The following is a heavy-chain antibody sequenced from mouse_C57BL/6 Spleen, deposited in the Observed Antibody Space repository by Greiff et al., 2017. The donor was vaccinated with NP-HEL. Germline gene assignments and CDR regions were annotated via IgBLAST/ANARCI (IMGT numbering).Heavy chain of an antibody. J-gene: IGHJ1*03. D-gene: IGHD1-1*01. CDR2: INPNNGGT. CDR3: DGGTTVVTWYFDV. Sequence: EVQLQQSGPELVKPGASVKISCKASGYTFTDYYMNWVKQSHGQSLEWIGDINPNNGGTSYNQKFKGKATLTVDKSSSTAYMELRSLTSEDSAGYDCDGGTTVVTWYFDVWGTGTTVTVSS. CDR1: GYTFTDYY. V-gene: IGHV1-26*01.